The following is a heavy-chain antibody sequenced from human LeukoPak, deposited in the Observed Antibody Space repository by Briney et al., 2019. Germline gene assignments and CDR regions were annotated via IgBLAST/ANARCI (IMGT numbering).Heavy chain of an antibody. CDR1: GFTFSSYA. Sequence: GGSLRLSCAASGFTFSSYAMYWVRQAQGKGLEWVAVISYDGSNKYYADSVKGRFTISRDNSKNTLYLQMNSLRAEDTAVYYCARVPGYDSSGYFDYWGQGTLVTVSS. D-gene: IGHD3-22*01. V-gene: IGHV3-30*04. CDR2: ISYDGSNK. CDR3: ARVPGYDSSGYFDY. J-gene: IGHJ4*02.